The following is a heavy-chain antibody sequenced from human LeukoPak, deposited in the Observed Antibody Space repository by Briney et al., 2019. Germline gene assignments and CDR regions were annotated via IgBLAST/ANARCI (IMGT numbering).Heavy chain of an antibody. Sequence: GGSLRLSCAASGFSFSLYWMHWVRLAPGKGLVWVSQIHNDGSGTTYADSVKGRFTISRDNARNTLYLQMNSLRAEDTAVYYCAKESSSYDFWSGQSMDVWGQGTTVTVSS. CDR2: IHNDGSGT. D-gene: IGHD3-3*01. CDR1: GFSFSLYW. V-gene: IGHV3-74*03. CDR3: AKESSSYDFWSGQSMDV. J-gene: IGHJ6*02.